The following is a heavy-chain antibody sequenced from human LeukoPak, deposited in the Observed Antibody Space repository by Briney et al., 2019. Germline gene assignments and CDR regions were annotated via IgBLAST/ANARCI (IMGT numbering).Heavy chain of an antibody. CDR2: ISGSGGST. J-gene: IGHJ4*02. D-gene: IGHD5-24*01. CDR1: GFTFRNYG. Sequence: GGSLRLSCAASGFTFRNYGMSWVRHAPLKGLEWVSAISGSGGSTYYADSVKGRFTISRDNSKNTLYLQMNSLRAEDTAVYYCAKSPLQSYTFDYWGQGTLVTVSS. V-gene: IGHV3-23*01. CDR3: AKSPLQSYTFDY.